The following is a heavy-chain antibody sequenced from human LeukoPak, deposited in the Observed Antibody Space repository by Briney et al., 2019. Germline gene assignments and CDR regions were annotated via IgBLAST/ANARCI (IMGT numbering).Heavy chain of an antibody. V-gene: IGHV4-34*01. Sequence: SETLSLTCAVYGGSFSGYYWSWIRQPPGKGLEWIGEINHSGSTNYNPSLKSRVTISVDTSKNQFSLRLSSVTAADTAVYYCARGSRYCGGGSCYSGSGGYYYYYMDVWGKGTTVTVS. D-gene: IGHD2-15*01. CDR2: INHSGST. CDR3: ARGSRYCGGGSCYSGSGGYYYYYMDV. CDR1: GGSFSGYY. J-gene: IGHJ6*03.